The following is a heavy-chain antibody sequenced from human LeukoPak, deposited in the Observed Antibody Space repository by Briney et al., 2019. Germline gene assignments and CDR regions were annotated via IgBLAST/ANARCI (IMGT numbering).Heavy chain of an antibody. Sequence: GASVKVSCKASGYSFTNYALNWVRQAPGQGLEWMGWINTNTGNPTYAQGFTGRFVFSLDTSVSTAYLQISSLKADDTAVYYCARAYQPLGGLSLPDYWGQGTLVSVSS. CDR2: INTNTGNP. D-gene: IGHD3-16*02. J-gene: IGHJ4*02. CDR3: ARAYQPLGGLSLPDY. V-gene: IGHV7-4-1*02. CDR1: GYSFTNYA.